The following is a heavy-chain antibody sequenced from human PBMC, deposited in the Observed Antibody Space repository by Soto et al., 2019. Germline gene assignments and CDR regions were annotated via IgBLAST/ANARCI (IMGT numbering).Heavy chain of an antibody. V-gene: IGHV1-46*01. CDR1: GSTFTSYY. CDR3: ARAGASRDGYKSGSSAYFAY. J-gene: IGHJ4*02. Sequence: GASVKVACKASGSTFTSYYMRWVRQAPGQGLEWMGIINPSGGSTSYAQKFQGRVTMTRDTSTSTVYMELSSLRSEDTAVYYCARAGASRDGYKSGSSAYFAYWGQGTPFIVSS. D-gene: IGHD3-10*01. CDR2: INPSGGST.